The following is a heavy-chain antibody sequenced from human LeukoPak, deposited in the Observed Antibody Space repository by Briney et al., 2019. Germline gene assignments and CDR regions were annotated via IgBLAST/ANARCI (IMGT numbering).Heavy chain of an antibody. CDR2: ISSSGILI. CDR1: GFTFSNYE. J-gene: IGHJ4*02. CDR3: AKVSGSGWHFDH. V-gene: IGHV3-48*03. D-gene: IGHD6-19*01. Sequence: GGSLRLSCAASGFTFSNYEMNWVHQAPGKGLERVSFISSSGILIYYADSVKGRFTISRDNGKNSLFLQMDSLRVEDTAVYYCAKVSGSGWHFDHWGQGTLVTVSS.